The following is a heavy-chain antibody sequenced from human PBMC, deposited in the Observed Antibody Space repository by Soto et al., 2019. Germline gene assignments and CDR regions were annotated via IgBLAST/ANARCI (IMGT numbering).Heavy chain of an antibody. J-gene: IGHJ4*02. CDR3: AKGGVVTTEEFDY. V-gene: IGHV3-23*01. D-gene: IGHD2-15*01. Sequence: EVQLLESGGGLVQPGGSLRLSCAASGFTFSSYAMSWVRQAPGKGLEWVSAISGSGGSTYYADSVKGRFTISRVNSKNTLYLEMNSLRAEDTAVYYCAKGGVVTTEEFDYWGQGTLVTVSS. CDR2: ISGSGGST. CDR1: GFTFSSYA.